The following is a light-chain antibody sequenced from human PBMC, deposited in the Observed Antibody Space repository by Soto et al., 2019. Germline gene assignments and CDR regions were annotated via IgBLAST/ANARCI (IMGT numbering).Light chain of an antibody. CDR1: QSVSSSY. Sequence: LLTQSTCTLSLSPGERAPLSCRASQSVSSSYLAWYQQKPGQAPRLLIYGASSRATGIPDRFSGSGSGTEFTLTISRLEPEDFAVYYCQQYGSSPHFGQG. CDR3: QQYGSSPH. J-gene: IGKJ5*01. V-gene: IGKV3-20*01. CDR2: GAS.